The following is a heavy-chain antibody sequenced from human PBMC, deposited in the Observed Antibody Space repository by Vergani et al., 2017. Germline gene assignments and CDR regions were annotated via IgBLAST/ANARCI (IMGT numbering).Heavy chain of an antibody. Sequence: QVQLPESGPGLVKPSETLSLTCTVSGGSISSYYWSWIRQPPGXGLEWSGYIYYSGSTNYNPSLKSRGTISVDTSKNPFSLKLSSVTAADTAVYYCARGGGRSSSWHQTYYYYYMDVWGKGTTVTVSS. J-gene: IGHJ6*03. V-gene: IGHV4-59*01. CDR1: GGSISSYY. CDR2: IYYSGST. CDR3: ARGGGRSSSWHQTYYYYYMDV. D-gene: IGHD6-13*01.